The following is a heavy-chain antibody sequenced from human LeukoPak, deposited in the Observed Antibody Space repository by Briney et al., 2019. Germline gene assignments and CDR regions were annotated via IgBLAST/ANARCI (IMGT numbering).Heavy chain of an antibody. Sequence: ASVKVSCKASGFIFISYGISWVRQAPGQGLEWMGWISGYSGNTNYAQKLQGRVTMATDTSTSTAYMELRSLRSDDTAVYYCARDYYGSARNFDHWGQGILVTVSS. CDR2: ISGYSGNT. CDR1: GFIFISYG. V-gene: IGHV1-18*01. CDR3: ARDYYGSARNFDH. J-gene: IGHJ4*02. D-gene: IGHD3-10*01.